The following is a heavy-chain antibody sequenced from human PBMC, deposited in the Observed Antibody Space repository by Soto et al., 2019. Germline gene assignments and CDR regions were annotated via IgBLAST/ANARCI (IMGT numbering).Heavy chain of an antibody. D-gene: IGHD3-10*01. J-gene: IGHJ4*02. Sequence: ASVKVSCKASGYTFTSYGISWVRQAPGQGLEWMGWISAYNGNTNYAQKLQGRVTMTTDTSTSTAYMELRSLRSDDTAVYYCARASTTVRGGGSQFDDWGQGTLVTVSS. V-gene: IGHV1-18*01. CDR3: ARASTTVRGGGSQFDD. CDR1: GYTFTSYG. CDR2: ISAYNGNT.